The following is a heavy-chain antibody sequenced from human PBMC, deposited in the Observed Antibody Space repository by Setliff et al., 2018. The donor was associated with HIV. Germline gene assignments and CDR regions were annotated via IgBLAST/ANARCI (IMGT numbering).Heavy chain of an antibody. CDR1: GGSISSYY. CDR3: ARHKILPPYYFDH. CDR2: IYYSGSA. J-gene: IGHJ4*02. V-gene: IGHV4-59*08. Sequence: SETLSLTCTVSGGSISSYYWSWIRQPPGKALEWIGYIYYSGSANYNPSLKSRVTISLDTSKNQFSLRLSSVTAADTAVYYCARHKILPPYYFDHWGQGTLVTVSS.